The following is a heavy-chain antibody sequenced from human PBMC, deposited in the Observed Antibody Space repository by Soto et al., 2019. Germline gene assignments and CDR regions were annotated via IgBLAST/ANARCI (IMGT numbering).Heavy chain of an antibody. J-gene: IGHJ1*01. CDR2: IHPSGDT. V-gene: IGHV1-46*01. CDR3: VRGYGTTSPCSGDFQF. D-gene: IGHD1-1*01. CDR1: GYKFTTYF. Sequence: ASVKVSCKASGYKFTTYFIHWVRQAPGQGLEWMGMIHPSGDTGYAQKFRGRVTMTIDTSTTTAYMELRNLTSEDTAVYFSVRGYGTTSPCSGDFQFWGQGTMVTVSS.